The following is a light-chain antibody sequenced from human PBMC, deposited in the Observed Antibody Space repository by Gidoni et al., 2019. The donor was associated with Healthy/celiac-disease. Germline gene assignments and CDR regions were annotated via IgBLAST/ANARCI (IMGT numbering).Light chain of an antibody. CDR1: QSVSSSC. V-gene: IGKV3-20*01. CDR2: GAS. CDR3: QQYGSSPT. J-gene: IGKJ4*01. Sequence: EIVLTQSPGTLSLSPGERATLSCRASQSVSSSCLAWYQQKPGQAPRLLIYGASSRATGIPDRFIGSGSGTDFTLTISRLEPEDFAVYYCQQYGSSPTFGGGTKVEIK.